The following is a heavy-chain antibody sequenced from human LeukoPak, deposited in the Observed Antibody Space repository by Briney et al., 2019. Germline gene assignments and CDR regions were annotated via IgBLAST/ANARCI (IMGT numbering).Heavy chain of an antibody. D-gene: IGHD2-15*01. V-gene: IGHV4-61*02. CDR2: IYTSGST. CDR1: GGSISSGSYY. J-gene: IGHJ5*02. Sequence: PSQTLSLTCTVSGGSISSGSYYWSWIRQPAGKGLEWIGRIYTSGSTNYNPSLKSRVTISVDTSKNQFSLKLSSVTAADTAVYYCARTVVVVAATIINWFDPWRQGTLVTVSS. CDR3: ARTVVVVAATIINWFDP.